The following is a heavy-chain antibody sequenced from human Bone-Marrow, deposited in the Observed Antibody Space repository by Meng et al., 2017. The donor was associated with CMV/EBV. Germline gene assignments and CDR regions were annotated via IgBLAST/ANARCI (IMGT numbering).Heavy chain of an antibody. Sequence: SETLSLTCIVSGGSIFGYSWNWIRQPPGSGLEWIGYIYYSGSTNYNPSLKSRVTISVDTSKNQFSLKLSSVTAADTAVYYCARDHSSSWYGWYFDLWGRGTLVTVSS. CDR2: IYYSGST. J-gene: IGHJ2*01. CDR3: ARDHSSSWYGWYFDL. D-gene: IGHD6-13*01. CDR1: GGSIFGYS. V-gene: IGHV4-59*01.